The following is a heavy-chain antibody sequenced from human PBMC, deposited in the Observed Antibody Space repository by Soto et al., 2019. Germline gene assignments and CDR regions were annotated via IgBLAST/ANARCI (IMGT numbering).Heavy chain of an antibody. CDR3: ARKGALPGPDF. Sequence: GPSGKVSCKASCYAFTNYVFIWVRQAPGQGLEWMGWISTYNGNTNYAQKLQGRVTLTTDTATSTAYMELRSLRSDDTAVYYCARKGALPGPDFWGQGTLVTVSS. CDR2: ISTYNGNT. CDR1: CYAFTNYV. V-gene: IGHV1-18*01. D-gene: IGHD6-19*01. J-gene: IGHJ4*02.